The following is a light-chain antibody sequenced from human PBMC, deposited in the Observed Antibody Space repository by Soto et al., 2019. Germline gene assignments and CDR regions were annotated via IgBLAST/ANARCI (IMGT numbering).Light chain of an antibody. J-gene: IGLJ1*01. V-gene: IGLV3-1*01. CDR3: QAWDSSTGDV. Sequence: SYELTQPPSVSVSPGQTASISCSGDKLGDKYAFWYQQKPGQSPVLVIYQDTKRPSEIPERFSGSNSGNTATLTISGTQAMDEADYYCQAWDSSTGDVFGTGTKVTVL. CDR2: QDT. CDR1: KLGDKY.